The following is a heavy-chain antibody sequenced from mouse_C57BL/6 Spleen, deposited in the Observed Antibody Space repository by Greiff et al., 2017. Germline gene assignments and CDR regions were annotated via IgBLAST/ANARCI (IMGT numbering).Heavy chain of an antibody. J-gene: IGHJ4*01. D-gene: IGHD2-5*01. CDR2: ISNGGGST. CDR1: GFTFSDYY. CDR3: ARRASYYSNYDYAMDY. V-gene: IGHV5-12*01. Sequence: DVHLVESGGGLVQPGGSLKLSCAASGFTFSDYYMYWVRQTPEKRLEWVAYISNGGGSTYYPDTVKGRFTISRDNAKNTLYLQMSRLKSEDTAMYYCARRASYYSNYDYAMDYWGQGTSVTVSS.